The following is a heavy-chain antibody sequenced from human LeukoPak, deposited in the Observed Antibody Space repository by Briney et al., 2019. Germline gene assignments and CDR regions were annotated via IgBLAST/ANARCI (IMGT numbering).Heavy chain of an antibody. CDR1: GGSISSGGYS. CDR3: ARGGYFDWLPLDY. CDR2: IYHSGST. J-gene: IGHJ4*02. V-gene: IGHV4-30-2*01. D-gene: IGHD3-9*01. Sequence: SQTLSLTCAVSGGSISSGGYSWSWIRQPPGKGLEWIGYIYHSGSTYYNPSLKSRVTISVGRSKNQFSLKLSSVTAADTAVYYCARGGYFDWLPLDYWGQGTLVTVSS.